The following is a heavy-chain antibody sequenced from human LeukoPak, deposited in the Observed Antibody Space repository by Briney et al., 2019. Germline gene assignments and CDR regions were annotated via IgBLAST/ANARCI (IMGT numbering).Heavy chain of an antibody. CDR3: ARHRSGIVVTPRGLYYYYGTDV. CDR2: IYSRGST. CDR1: GFTVSINC. V-gene: IGHV3-66*04. J-gene: IGHJ6*02. D-gene: IGHD6-19*01. Sequence: GGSLRLSCAASGFTVSINCMSGVRQAPGEGLEWVSVIYSRGSTYYVESVKRSFTSSRDNSKNTLYLQMNRLRAEDTAVHYCARHRSGIVVTPRGLYYYYGTDVWGQGTTVTVSS.